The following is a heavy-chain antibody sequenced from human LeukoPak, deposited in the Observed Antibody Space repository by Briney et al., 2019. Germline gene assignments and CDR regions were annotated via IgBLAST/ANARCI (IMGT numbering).Heavy chain of an antibody. J-gene: IGHJ4*02. D-gene: IGHD6-19*01. V-gene: IGHV3-74*01. CDR2: IYGDGSFT. CDR3: AKDRSSGWSFFDY. CDR1: GFTFSNFW. Sequence: PGGSLGLSCAASGFTFSNFWMHWVRQAPGKGLVWVALIYGDGSFTRYADSVKGRFTISRDNAKNTVYLQMNSLRAEDTAVYYCAKDRSSGWSFFDYWGQGTLVTVSS.